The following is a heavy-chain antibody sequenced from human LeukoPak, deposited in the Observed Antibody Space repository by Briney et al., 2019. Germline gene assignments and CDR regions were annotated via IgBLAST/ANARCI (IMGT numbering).Heavy chain of an antibody. Sequence: ASVKVSCKASGYTFTSYDINWVRQATGQGLEWMGWMNPNSGNTGYAQKFQGRVTMTRNTSISTAYMELSSLRSEDTAVYYCATSRFGGVIVNYWGQGTLVTVSS. J-gene: IGHJ4*02. V-gene: IGHV1-8*01. CDR2: MNPNSGNT. D-gene: IGHD3-16*02. CDR1: GYTFTSYD. CDR3: ATSRFGGVIVNY.